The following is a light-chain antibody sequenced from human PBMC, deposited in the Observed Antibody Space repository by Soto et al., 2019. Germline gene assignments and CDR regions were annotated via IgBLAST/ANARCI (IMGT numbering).Light chain of an antibody. CDR2: GAS. Sequence: EIVLAQSPGTLSLSPGERATLSCRASQSVTNSFLACYQQKPGQAPRLLIYGASRRATGIPARFTGSGSGTDFTLTISRLEPEDFAVYYCQQYVSSPWAFGQGTKVEI. CDR1: QSVTNSF. V-gene: IGKV3-20*01. CDR3: QQYVSSPWA. J-gene: IGKJ1*01.